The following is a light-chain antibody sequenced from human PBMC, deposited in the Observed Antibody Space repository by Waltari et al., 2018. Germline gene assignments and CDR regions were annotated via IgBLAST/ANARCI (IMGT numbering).Light chain of an antibody. V-gene: IGLV2-14*01. J-gene: IGLJ2*01. Sequence: QSALPQPASVSGSPGQSITISCTGPSSDVGGYNYVSWYQQHPGKAPKLMIYEVSNRPSGVSNRFSGSKSGNTASLTISGLQAEDEADYYCSSYTSSSTLDVVFGGGTKLTVL. CDR2: EVS. CDR3: SSYTSSSTLDVV. CDR1: SSDVGGYNY.